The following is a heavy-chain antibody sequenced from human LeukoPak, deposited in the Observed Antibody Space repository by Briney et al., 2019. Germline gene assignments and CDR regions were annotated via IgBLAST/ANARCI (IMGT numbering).Heavy chain of an antibody. V-gene: IGHV1-69*05. Sequence: VXXSXKASGGTFSSYAISWVRQAPGQGLEWMGGIIPIFGTANYAQKFQGRVTITTDESTSTAYMELSSLRSEDTAVYYCASSDITGRTYYFDYWGQGTLVTVXS. CDR2: IIPIFGTA. D-gene: IGHD1-20*01. CDR1: GGTFSSYA. J-gene: IGHJ4*02. CDR3: ASSDITGRTYYFDY.